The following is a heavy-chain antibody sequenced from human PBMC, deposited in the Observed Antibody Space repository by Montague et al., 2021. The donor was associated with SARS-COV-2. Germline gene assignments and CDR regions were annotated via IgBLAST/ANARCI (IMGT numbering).Heavy chain of an antibody. CDR2: FDPEDAET. D-gene: IGHD3-22*01. CDR1: GYTLTELS. CDR3: ATIPLHYYDSSRYFDY. Sequence: SVKVSCKVSGYTLTELSMHWVRQAPGKGLEWMGGFDPEDAETIYAQKFQGRVTMTEDTSTDTAYMELSSLRSEDTAMYYCATIPLHYYDSSRYFDYWGQGTLVTVSS. V-gene: IGHV1-24*01. J-gene: IGHJ4*02.